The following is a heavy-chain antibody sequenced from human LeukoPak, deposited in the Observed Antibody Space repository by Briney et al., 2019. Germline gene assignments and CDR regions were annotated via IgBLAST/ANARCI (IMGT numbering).Heavy chain of an antibody. V-gene: IGHV5-51*01. CDR1: GYSFTSYW. D-gene: IGHD6-13*01. J-gene: IGHJ6*02. CDR2: IYPADSDT. Sequence: GESLKISCKGSGYSFTSYWIGWVRQMPRKGLEWMGIIYPADSDTRYSPYFQGQVTISADKSISTAYLQWSSLKASDTAIYYCARHSKAAAGLYYYYGMDVWGQGTTVTVSS. CDR3: ARHSKAAAGLYYYYGMDV.